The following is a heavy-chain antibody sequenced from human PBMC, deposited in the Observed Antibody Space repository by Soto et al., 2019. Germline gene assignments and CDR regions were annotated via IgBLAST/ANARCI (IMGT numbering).Heavy chain of an antibody. CDR1: RYTFPFKA. Sequence: DSRYTFPFKAGSWARQGHRQWREWIGWIGAYNGNTNYAQKLQGRVTMTTDTSTSTAYMELRSLRSDDTAVYYCARVSGYCCSTSCYRLSSQYYGMDFWVQGPTV. CDR2: IGAYNGNT. V-gene: IGHV1-18*01. J-gene: IGHJ6*02. D-gene: IGHD2-2*01. CDR3: ARVSGYCCSTSCYRLSSQYYGMDF.